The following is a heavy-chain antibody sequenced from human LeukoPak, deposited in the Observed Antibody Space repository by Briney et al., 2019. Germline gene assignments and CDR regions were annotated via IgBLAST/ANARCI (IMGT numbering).Heavy chain of an antibody. V-gene: IGHV1-24*01. J-gene: IGHJ4*02. Sequence: ASVKVSCKVSGYTLTELSMHWVRQAPGKGLEWMGGFDPEDGETIYAQKFQGRVTITRNTSISTAYMELSSLRSEDTAVYYCARGRLIAARLGLFYWGQGTLVTVSS. CDR1: GYTLTELS. CDR3: ARGRLIAARLGLFY. D-gene: IGHD6-6*01. CDR2: FDPEDGET.